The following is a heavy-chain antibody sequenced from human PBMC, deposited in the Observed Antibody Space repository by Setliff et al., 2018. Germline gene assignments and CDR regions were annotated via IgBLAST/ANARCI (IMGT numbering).Heavy chain of an antibody. CDR2: IYYSGST. Sequence: PSETLSLTCTVSGGSISSGDYYWSRIRQPPGKGLEWIGYIYYSGSTYYNPSLKSRVTISVDTSKNQFSLKLSSVTAADTAVYYCVRAGWLAQGGFDYWGQGTLVTVSS. CDR3: VRAGWLAQGGFDY. V-gene: IGHV4-30-4*08. CDR1: GGSISSGDYY. D-gene: IGHD5-12*01. J-gene: IGHJ4*02.